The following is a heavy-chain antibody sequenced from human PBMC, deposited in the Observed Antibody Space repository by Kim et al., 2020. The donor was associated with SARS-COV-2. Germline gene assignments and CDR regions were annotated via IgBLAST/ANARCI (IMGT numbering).Heavy chain of an antibody. V-gene: IGHV1-18*01. CDR1: GYTFTSYG. J-gene: IGHJ5*02. D-gene: IGHD3-10*01. CDR3: ARDRGTGRSGINWFDP. CDR2: ISAYNGNT. Sequence: ASVKVSCKASGYTFTSYGISWVRQAPGQGLEWMGWISAYNGNTNYAQKLQGRVTMTTDTSTSTAYMELRSLRSDDTAVYYCARDRGTGRSGINWFDPWGQGTLVTVSS.